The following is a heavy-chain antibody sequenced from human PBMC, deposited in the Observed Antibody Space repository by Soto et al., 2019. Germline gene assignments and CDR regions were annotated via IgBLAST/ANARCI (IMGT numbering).Heavy chain of an antibody. D-gene: IGHD6-6*01. CDR2: IYYSGST. Sequence: PSETLSLTCTVSGGSISSGGYYWSWIRQHPGKGLEWIGYIYYSGSTYYNPSLKSRVTISVDTSKNQFSLKLSSVTAADTAVYYCARGGSSHSSSSGFGYWGQGTLLTVSS. V-gene: IGHV4-31*03. CDR1: GGSISSGGYY. J-gene: IGHJ4*02. CDR3: ARGGSSHSSSSGFGY.